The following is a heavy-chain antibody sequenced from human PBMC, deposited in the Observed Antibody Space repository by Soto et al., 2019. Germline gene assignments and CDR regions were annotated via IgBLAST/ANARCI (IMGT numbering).Heavy chain of an antibody. CDR2: ISNDGTKK. J-gene: IGHJ4*02. D-gene: IGHD2-15*01. V-gene: IGHV3-30*04. Sequence: PGGSLRLSCAASGFTFSDYAIHWVRQAPGEGLEWVAVISNDGTKKFYADSVKGRFTISRDNSRKTLYLQMNSLRAEDTALYYCAIHRWHLGPPDYWGQGTLVTVSS. CDR1: GFTFSDYA. CDR3: AIHRWHLGPPDY.